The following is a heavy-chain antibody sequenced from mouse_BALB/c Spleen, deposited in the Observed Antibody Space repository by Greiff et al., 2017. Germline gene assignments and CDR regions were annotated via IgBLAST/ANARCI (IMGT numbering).Heavy chain of an antibody. CDR2: INPYNDGT. Sequence: VQLQQSGPELVKPGASVKMSCKASGYTFTSYVMHWVKQKPGQGLEWIGYINPYNDGTKYNEKFKGKATLTSDKSSSTAYMELSSLTSEDSAVYYCARSHNFITTAYYAMDYWGQGTSVTVSS. CDR3: ARSHNFITTAYYAMDY. V-gene: IGHV1-14*01. J-gene: IGHJ4*01. D-gene: IGHD1-2*01. CDR1: GYTFTSYV.